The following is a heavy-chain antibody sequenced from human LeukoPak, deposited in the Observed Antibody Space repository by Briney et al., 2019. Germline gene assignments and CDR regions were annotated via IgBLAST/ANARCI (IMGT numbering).Heavy chain of an antibody. CDR2: INPSGGST. CDR3: ARDTSFIRGIRWEYWFDP. CDR1: GYTFTTYY. J-gene: IGHJ5*02. Sequence: GASVKVSCKASGYTFTTYYIHWVRQAPGQGLEWMGIINPSGGSTSYAQRFQGRVTMTRDTSISTAYMELSRLRSDDTAVYYCARDTSFIRGIRWEYWFDPWGQGTLVTVSS. V-gene: IGHV1-46*01. D-gene: IGHD1-26*01.